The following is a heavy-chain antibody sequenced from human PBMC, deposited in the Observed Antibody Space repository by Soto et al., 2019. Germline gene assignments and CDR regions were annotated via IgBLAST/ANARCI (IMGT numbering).Heavy chain of an antibody. D-gene: IGHD1-26*01. Sequence: QVQLVQSGAEVKKPGSSVKVSCKTSGGTFSTYSIVWVRQAPGEGLEWMGGIIPIFGTANYAQKFQDNVTITADKASNTAIMALSSLKSEDTAMYYCASSSGNNYGVGTNYYFDYWGQGTLVTVSS. CDR3: ASSSGNNYGVGTNYYFDY. CDR2: IIPIFGTA. V-gene: IGHV1-69*06. CDR1: GGTFSTYS. J-gene: IGHJ4*02.